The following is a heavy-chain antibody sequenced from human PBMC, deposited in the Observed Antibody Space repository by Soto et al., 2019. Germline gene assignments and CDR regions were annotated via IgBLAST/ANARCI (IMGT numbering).Heavy chain of an antibody. J-gene: IGHJ4*02. Sequence: GGSLRLSCAASGFTFRSYSMNWVRQAPGKGLEWVSSISSSGRWTYYADSVKGRFTSSRDNAGNSVYLQMNSLRAEDTAVYFCARDLSSSESLYDFWGQRTRVTVSS. D-gene: IGHD6-6*01. CDR1: GFTFRSYS. CDR3: ARDLSSSESLYDF. V-gene: IGHV3-21*01. CDR2: ISSSGRWT.